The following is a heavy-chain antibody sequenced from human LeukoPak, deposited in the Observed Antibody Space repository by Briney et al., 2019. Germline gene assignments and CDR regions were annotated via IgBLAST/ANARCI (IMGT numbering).Heavy chain of an antibody. Sequence: GGSLRLSCAASGFTFSSYAMHWVRQAPGKGLEWVAVISYDGSNKYYADSVKGRFTISRDNSKNTLYLQMNSLRAEDTAVYYCASPLRYDSSGIYYYYGMDVWGQGTTVTVSS. CDR3: ASPLRYDSSGIYYYYGMDV. V-gene: IGHV3-30-3*01. CDR2: ISYDGSNK. CDR1: GFTFSSYA. J-gene: IGHJ6*02. D-gene: IGHD3-22*01.